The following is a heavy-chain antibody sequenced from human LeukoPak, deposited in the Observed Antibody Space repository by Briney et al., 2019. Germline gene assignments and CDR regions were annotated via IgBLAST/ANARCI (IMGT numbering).Heavy chain of an antibody. CDR1: GFTFSSYA. CDR3: ARPRTSSGTAAFDY. J-gene: IGHJ4*02. CDR2: ISGSGGST. D-gene: IGHD5-18*01. V-gene: IGHV3-23*01. Sequence: GGSLRLSCAASGFTFSSYAMSWVRQAPGKGLEWVSAISGSGGSTYYADSVKGRFTISRDNSKNTLYLQMNSLRAEDTAVYYCARPRTSSGTAAFDYWGQGTLVTVSS.